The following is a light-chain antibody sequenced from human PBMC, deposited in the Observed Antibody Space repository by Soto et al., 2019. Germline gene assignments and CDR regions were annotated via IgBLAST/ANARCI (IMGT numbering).Light chain of an antibody. CDR3: CSYAGSSTLYV. J-gene: IGLJ1*01. V-gene: IGLV2-23*01. Sequence: QSVLTQPASVSWSPGQSITISCTGTSSDVGSYNLVSWYQQHPGKAPKLMIYEGSKRPSGVSNRFSGSKSGNTASLTISGLQAEDEADYYCCSYAGSSTLYVFGTGTKGTVL. CDR2: EGS. CDR1: SSDVGSYNL.